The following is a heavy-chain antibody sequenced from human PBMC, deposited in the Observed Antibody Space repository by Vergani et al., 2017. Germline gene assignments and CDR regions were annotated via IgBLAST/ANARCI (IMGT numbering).Heavy chain of an antibody. V-gene: IGHV1-8*01. J-gene: IGHJ4*02. CDR1: GYTFTSYD. CDR3: ARGRFCSITTVTTFDY. Sequence: QVQLVQSGAEVKKPGASVKVSCKASGYTFTSYDINWVRQATGQGLEWMGWMNPNSGNTGYAQKFQGRVTMTRNTSISTAYMELSSLRSEDTAVYYCARGRFCSITTVTTFDYWGQGTLVTVSS. CDR2: MNPNSGNT. D-gene: IGHD4-17*01.